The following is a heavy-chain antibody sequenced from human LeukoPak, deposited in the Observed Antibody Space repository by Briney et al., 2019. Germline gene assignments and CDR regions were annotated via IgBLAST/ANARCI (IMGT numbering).Heavy chain of an antibody. J-gene: IGHJ3*02. D-gene: IGHD3-10*01. CDR1: GFTVSSNY. CDR2: IYSGGST. Sequence: GGSLRLSCAASGFTVSSNYMSWVRQAPGKGLEWGSIIYSGGSTFYADSVKDRFTISRDNSKNTLYLQMNSLRAEDTAVYYCARGGSYLSAFDIWGQGTMVTVSS. V-gene: IGHV3-53*01. CDR3: ARGGSYLSAFDI.